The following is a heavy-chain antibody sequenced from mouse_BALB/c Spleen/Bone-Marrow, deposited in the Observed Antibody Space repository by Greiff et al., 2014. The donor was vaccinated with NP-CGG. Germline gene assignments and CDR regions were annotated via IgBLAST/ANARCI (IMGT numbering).Heavy chain of an antibody. D-gene: IGHD2-4*01. V-gene: IGHV1-4*01. CDR3: ARGLRDWYFDV. J-gene: IGHJ1*01. CDR2: INPNTDYT. Sequence: QVQLQQSGPELATPGASVKMSCKASGYTFTTYWMHWIKQRPGQGLEWIGSINPNTDYTDYNQKFNDKATLTADKSSITAYMQLSSLTSEDSAVYYCARGLRDWYFDVWGRRDHGHRLL. CDR1: GYTFTTYW.